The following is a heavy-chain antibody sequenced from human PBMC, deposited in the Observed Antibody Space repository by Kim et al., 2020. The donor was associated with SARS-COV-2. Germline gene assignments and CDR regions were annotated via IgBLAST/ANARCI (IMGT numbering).Heavy chain of an antibody. V-gene: IGHV3-23*01. CDR2: ISGSDGRS. J-gene: IGHJ4*02. CDR1: GFGFSSYA. CDR3: AQDYGSSPPNALKC. Sequence: GGSLRLSCAASGFGFSSYALTWVRQAPGKGLEWVSTISGSDGRSYYADSVKGRFTISRDNSRNTLYLQMNSLRAEDTAMYYCAQDYGSSPPNALKCWGQGSLVTVSS. D-gene: IGHD6-13*01.